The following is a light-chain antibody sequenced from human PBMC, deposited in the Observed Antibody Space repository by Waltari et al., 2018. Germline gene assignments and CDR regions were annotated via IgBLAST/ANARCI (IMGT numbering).Light chain of an antibody. J-gene: IGKJ1*01. CDR3: QHNLCLPVT. V-gene: IGKV3-20*01. CDR1: QSVGRS. CDR2: GAS. Sequence: ELVLTQSPGTLSLSPGERATLSCRASQSVGRSLVWYQQKPGQAPRLLIYGASTRATGIPDRFSGSGSGTDFSLTVSRLEPEDFGLYYCQHNLCLPVTFGQGTKVEIK.